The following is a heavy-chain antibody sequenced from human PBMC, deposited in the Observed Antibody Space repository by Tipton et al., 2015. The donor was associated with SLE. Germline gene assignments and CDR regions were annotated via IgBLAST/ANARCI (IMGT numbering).Heavy chain of an antibody. J-gene: IGHJ5*02. D-gene: IGHD6-13*01. CDR2: IYYSGST. CDR1: GDSISSSSYY. Sequence: TLSLTCTVSGDSISSSSYYWGYIRQPPGKGLEWIGSIYYSGSTYYNPSLKSRVTISVDTSKNQFSLKLSSVTAADTAVYYCARHVAIAAVGHWFDPWGQGTLVPVSS. V-gene: IGHV4-39*01. CDR3: ARHVAIAAVGHWFDP.